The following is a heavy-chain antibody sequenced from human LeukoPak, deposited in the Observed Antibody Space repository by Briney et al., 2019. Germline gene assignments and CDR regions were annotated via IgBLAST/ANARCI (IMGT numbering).Heavy chain of an antibody. CDR2: ISYDGSNK. Sequence: GGSLRLSCAASGFTFSSYGMHWVRQAPGKGLERVAVISYDGSNKYYADSVKGRFTISRDNSKNTLYLQMNSLRAEDTAVYFCAKTKTGATIAYFDYWGQGTLVTVSS. CDR3: AKTKTGATIAYFDY. D-gene: IGHD5-12*01. V-gene: IGHV3-30*18. J-gene: IGHJ4*02. CDR1: GFTFSSYG.